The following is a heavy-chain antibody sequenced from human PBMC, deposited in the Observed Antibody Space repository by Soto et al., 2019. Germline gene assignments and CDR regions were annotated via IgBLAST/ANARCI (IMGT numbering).Heavy chain of an antibody. J-gene: IGHJ4*02. Sequence: PSETLSLTCTVSGGSISSGDYYWSWIRQLPGKGLEWIGYIYYSGSTYYNPSLKSRVTISVDTSKNQFSLKLSSVTAADTAVYYCARIHSSSSALESWGQGTLVTVSS. CDR2: IYYSGST. CDR3: ARIHSSSSALES. V-gene: IGHV4-30-4*01. D-gene: IGHD6-6*01. CDR1: GGSISSGDYY.